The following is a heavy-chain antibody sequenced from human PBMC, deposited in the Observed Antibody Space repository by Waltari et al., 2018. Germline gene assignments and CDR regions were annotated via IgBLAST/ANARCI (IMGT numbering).Heavy chain of an antibody. CDR1: GFTFSTSA. CDR2: ISSSGGYT. V-gene: IGHV3-23*01. D-gene: IGHD1-1*01. J-gene: IGHJ4*02. CDR3: AKASTNWIDGYFDY. Sequence: EVQLLESGGGLVQPGGSLSLSCAASGFTFSTSAMRWVRQAPGKGLERVSAISSSGGYTYYADSVKGRFTISRDNSKNTLYLQVNSLRAEDTAVFYCAKASTNWIDGYFDYWGQGTLVTVSS.